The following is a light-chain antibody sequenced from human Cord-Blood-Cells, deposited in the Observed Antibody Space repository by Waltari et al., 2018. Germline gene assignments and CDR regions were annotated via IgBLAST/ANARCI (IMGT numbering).Light chain of an antibody. Sequence: QSALTQPASVSGSPGQSIPISCTGTSRAVGSYNLVSWYQQHPGKAPQLMIYEVSKRPPGVSKRFSGSKSGNTASLTISGLQAEDEADYYCCSYAGSSTWVFGGGTKLTVL. CDR2: EVS. J-gene: IGLJ3*02. CDR1: SRAVGSYNL. CDR3: CSYAGSSTWV. V-gene: IGLV2-23*02.